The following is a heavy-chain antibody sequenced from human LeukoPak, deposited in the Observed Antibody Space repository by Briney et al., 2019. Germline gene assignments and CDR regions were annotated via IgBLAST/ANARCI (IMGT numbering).Heavy chain of an antibody. Sequence: GESLKISCKGSGYSFTSYWIAWVRQMPGKGLEWMGIIYPGDSDTRYSPSFQGQVTISADKSISTAYLQWSSLNASDTAMYYCARRAYCGGDCDAGEDYWGQGTLVTVSS. CDR3: ARRAYCGGDCDAGEDY. V-gene: IGHV5-51*01. J-gene: IGHJ4*02. D-gene: IGHD2-21*02. CDR2: IYPGDSDT. CDR1: GYSFTSYW.